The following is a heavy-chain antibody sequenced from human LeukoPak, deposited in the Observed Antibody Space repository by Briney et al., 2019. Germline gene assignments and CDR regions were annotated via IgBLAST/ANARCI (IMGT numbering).Heavy chain of an antibody. CDR3: ARGAQLWYNWFDP. D-gene: IGHD5-18*01. CDR2: INPNSGGT. Sequence: GASVKVSCKASGYTFTGYYMHWVRQAPGQGLEWMGWINPNSGGTNYAQKFQGRVTMTRDTSISTAYMKLSRLRSDDTAVYYCARGAQLWYNWFDPWGQGTLVTVSS. J-gene: IGHJ5*02. CDR1: GYTFTGYY. V-gene: IGHV1-2*02.